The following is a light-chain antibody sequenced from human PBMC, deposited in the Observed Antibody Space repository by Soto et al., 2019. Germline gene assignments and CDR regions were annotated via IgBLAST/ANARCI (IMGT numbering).Light chain of an antibody. CDR2: AAS. J-gene: IGKJ1*01. V-gene: IGKV1-39*01. CDR3: QQTYSASWT. Sequence: DIQLTQSPSFLSASVGARVTITCRASQGIRSYLAWYQQKPGKAPKLLIYAASTLQSGVPSRFSGSGSGTDFTLTISSLQPEDFATYYCQQTYSASWTFGQGTKVDIK. CDR1: QGIRSY.